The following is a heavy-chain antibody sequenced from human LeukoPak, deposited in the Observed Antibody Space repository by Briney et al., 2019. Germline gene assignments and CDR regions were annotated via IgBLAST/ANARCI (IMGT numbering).Heavy chain of an antibody. CDR3: ARDLGYCSSTSCYALGY. CDR1: GYSFTSYV. J-gene: IGHJ4*02. CDR2: INADNGNT. D-gene: IGHD2-2*01. Sequence: ASVKVSCKASGYSFTSYVVHWVRQAPGQRLEWMGWINADNGNTKYSQKFQGRVTITSDTSASTAYMELSSLRSEDTAVYYCARDLGYCSSTSCYALGYWGQGTLVTVSS. V-gene: IGHV1-3*01.